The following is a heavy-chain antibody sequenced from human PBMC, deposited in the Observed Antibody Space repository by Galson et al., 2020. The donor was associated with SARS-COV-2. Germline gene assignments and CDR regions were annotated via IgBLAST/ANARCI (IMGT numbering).Heavy chain of an antibody. CDR2: IYYSGST. CDR3: AREGPRGSDAFDI. D-gene: IGHD6-13*01. V-gene: IGHV4-30-4*08. J-gene: IGHJ3*02. Sequence: SETLSLTCTVSGGSISSGDYYWSWIRQPPGKGLEWIGNIYYSGSTYYNPSLKSRVTISVDTSKNQFSLKLSSVTAADTAVYYCAREGPRGSDAFDIWGQGTMVTVSS. CDR1: GGSISSGDYY.